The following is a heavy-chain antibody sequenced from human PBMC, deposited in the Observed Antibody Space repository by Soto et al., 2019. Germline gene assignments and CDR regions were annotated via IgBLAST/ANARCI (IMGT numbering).Heavy chain of an antibody. CDR2: IKSKTDGGTT. J-gene: IGHJ6*02. CDR1: GFTFSNAW. D-gene: IGHD2-2*01. Sequence: GGSLRLSCAASGFTFSNAWMNWVRQAPGKGLEWVGRIKSKTDGGTTDYAAPVKGRFTISRDDSKNTLYLQMNSLKTEDTAVYYCTTRVVYCSSTSCYAHYYYGMDVWGQGTTVTSP. V-gene: IGHV3-15*07. CDR3: TTRVVYCSSTSCYAHYYYGMDV.